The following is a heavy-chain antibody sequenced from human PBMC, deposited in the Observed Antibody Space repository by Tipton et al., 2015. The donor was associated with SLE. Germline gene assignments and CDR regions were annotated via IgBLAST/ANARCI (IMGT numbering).Heavy chain of an antibody. CDR1: GYSFTSYW. CDR3: ARAHYGSGRYYWGDAFDI. V-gene: IGHV5-51*03. D-gene: IGHD3-10*01. J-gene: IGHJ3*02. Sequence: QLVQSGADMKKPGESLKISCKGSGYSFTSYWIAWVRQMTGKGLEWMGIIYPGDSDTRYSPSFQGQVTISADKSISTAYLQWSNLKASDTAMYYCARAHYGSGRYYWGDAFDIWGQGTMVTVSS. CDR2: IYPGDSDT.